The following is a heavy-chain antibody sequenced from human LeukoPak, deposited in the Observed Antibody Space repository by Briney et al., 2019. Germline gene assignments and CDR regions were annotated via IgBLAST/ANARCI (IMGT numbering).Heavy chain of an antibody. CDR1: GCTFSSYS. V-gene: IGHV3-23*01. D-gene: IGHD4-11*01. Sequence: PCGSLILSCAASGCTFSSYSMSWVRQAPGKGLEWGSAIRGSGGSTYYADSVKSRFTITRDNSKNTLYLQMNSLRAEATAVYYCATGMPTVTTRPFDYWGQGTLVTVSS. CDR3: ATGMPTVTTRPFDY. J-gene: IGHJ4*02. CDR2: IRGSGGST.